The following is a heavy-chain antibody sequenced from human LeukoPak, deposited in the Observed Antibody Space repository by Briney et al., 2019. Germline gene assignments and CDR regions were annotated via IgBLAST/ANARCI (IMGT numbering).Heavy chain of an antibody. CDR2: ISSSSSTI. D-gene: IGHD4-11*01. J-gene: IGHJ4*02. CDR1: GFTFSSYS. V-gene: IGHV3-48*01. CDR3: ATRLQHHFDY. Sequence: GGSLRLSCAASGFTFSSYSMNWVRQAPGKGLEWVSYISSSSSTIYYADSVKGRFTISRDDSLNMLYLQMNSLRAEDTALYYCATRLQHHFDYWGQGTQVTVSS.